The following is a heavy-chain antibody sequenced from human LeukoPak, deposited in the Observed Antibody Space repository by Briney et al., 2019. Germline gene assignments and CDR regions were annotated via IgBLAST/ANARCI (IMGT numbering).Heavy chain of an antibody. CDR2: IYYSGST. CDR3: ARDHEVATIRYFDY. CDR1: GGSISSYY. Sequence: KSSETLSLTCTVSGGSISSYYWSWIRQPPGKGLEWIGYIYYSGSTNYNPSLKGRVTISVDTSKNQFSLKLSSVTAADTAVYYCARDHEVATIRYFDYWGQGTLVTVSS. J-gene: IGHJ4*02. V-gene: IGHV4-59*01. D-gene: IGHD5-24*01.